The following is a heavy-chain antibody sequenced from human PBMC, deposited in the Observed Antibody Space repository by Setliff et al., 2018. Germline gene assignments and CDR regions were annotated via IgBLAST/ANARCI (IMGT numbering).Heavy chain of an antibody. D-gene: IGHD6-19*01. CDR2: IYYSGSS. J-gene: IGHJ6*03. CDR3: AREQWLDPPGYYYMDV. Sequence: SETLSLTCTVSGGSISSSSYYWGWIRQPPGKGLEWIGSIYYSGSSYHNPSLKSRVTISVDMSKNQFSLKLNSVTAADMAVYYCAREQWLDPPGYYYMDVWAKGTTVTVSS. CDR1: GGSISSSSYY. V-gene: IGHV4-39*07.